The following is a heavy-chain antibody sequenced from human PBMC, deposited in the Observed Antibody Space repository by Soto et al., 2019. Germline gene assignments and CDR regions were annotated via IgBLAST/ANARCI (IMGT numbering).Heavy chain of an antibody. D-gene: IGHD3-10*01. CDR1: GGSFSGYY. V-gene: IGHV4-34*01. CDR3: ARAVSAMVRGVIIPTPYYYYYMDV. Sequence: ETLSLTCAVYGGSFSGYYWSWIRQPPGKGLEWIGEINHSGSTNYNPSLKSRVTISVDTSKNQFSLKLSSVTAADTAVYYCARAVSAMVRGVIIPTPYYYYYMDVWGKGTTVTVSS. J-gene: IGHJ6*03. CDR2: INHSGST.